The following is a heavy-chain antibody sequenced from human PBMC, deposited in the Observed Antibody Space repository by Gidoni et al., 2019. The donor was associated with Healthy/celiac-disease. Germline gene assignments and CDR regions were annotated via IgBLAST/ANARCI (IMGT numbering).Heavy chain of an antibody. V-gene: IGHV3-49*03. D-gene: IGHD4-17*01. Sequence: EVQLVESGGGLVQPGRSLRLSCTASGFPFGDYAMSWFRQAPGKGLEWVGFIRSKAYGGTTEYAAPVKGRFTISRDDSKSIAYLQMNSLKTEDTAVYYCTRDGIDGDIFDYWGQGTLVTVSS. CDR1: GFPFGDYA. CDR3: TRDGIDGDIFDY. CDR2: IRSKAYGGTT. J-gene: IGHJ4*02.